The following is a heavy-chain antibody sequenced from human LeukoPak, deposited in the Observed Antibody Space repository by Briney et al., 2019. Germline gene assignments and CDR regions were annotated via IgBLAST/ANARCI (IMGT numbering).Heavy chain of an antibody. V-gene: IGHV1-2*02. D-gene: IGHD6-19*01. J-gene: IGHJ4*02. CDR3: ASGSSLDGSSGWPTHYY. CDR2: INPNSGGT. CDR1: VYTFTRCY. Sequence: ASVKVSCKASVYTFTRCYMHGVRQAPGQGLEWMGWINPNSGGTHYAQKLQGRVTMTRDTSISTAYMELSSLRSDDTALYYCASGSSLDGSSGWPTHYYWGQGALVTVSS.